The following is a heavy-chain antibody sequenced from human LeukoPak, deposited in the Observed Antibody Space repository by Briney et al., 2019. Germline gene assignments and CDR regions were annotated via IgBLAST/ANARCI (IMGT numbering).Heavy chain of an antibody. CDR1: GFTFDDYA. V-gene: IGHV3-9*03. CDR2: ISWNSGSI. D-gene: IGHD5-18*01. Sequence: GGSLRLSCAASGFTFDDYAMHWVRQAPGKGLEWVSGISWNSGSIGYADSVKGRFTISRDNAKNSLYLQMNSLRPEDMALYYCAKPNRDSYGYYFDYWGQGTLVTVSS. CDR3: AKPNRDSYGYYFDY. J-gene: IGHJ4*02.